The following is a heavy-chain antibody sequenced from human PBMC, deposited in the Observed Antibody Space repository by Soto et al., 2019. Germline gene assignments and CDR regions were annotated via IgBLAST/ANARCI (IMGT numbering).Heavy chain of an antibody. V-gene: IGHV3-48*01. D-gene: IGHD7-27*01. J-gene: IGHJ6*03. Sequence: EVQLVESGGGLVQPGGSLRLSCATSGFILSDCAMNWVRQAPGKGLEWVSYISSSSSVIDYADSVKGRFTVSRDNARNSLYLQMSSRSAEDTAVYYCARDLSWGSNWYYYMDVWGKGTTVTVSS. CDR2: ISSSSSVI. CDR1: GFILSDCA. CDR3: ARDLSWGSNWYYYMDV.